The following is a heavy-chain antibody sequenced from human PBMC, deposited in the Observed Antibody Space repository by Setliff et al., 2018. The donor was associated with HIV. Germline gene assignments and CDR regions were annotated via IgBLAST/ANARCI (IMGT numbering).Heavy chain of an antibody. CDR1: GFTLSGHW. J-gene: IGHJ3*02. Sequence: PGGSLRLSCTASGFTLSGHWMHWVRQVPGKGLEWVSRINSDATSTSYADFVKGRFTISRDNAKSTMYLQMDSLTAEDTAVYYCVTLTTVVSFWAFDIWGQGSVVTVSS. CDR2: INSDATST. CDR3: VTLTTVVSFWAFDI. D-gene: IGHD3-16*01. V-gene: IGHV3-74*01.